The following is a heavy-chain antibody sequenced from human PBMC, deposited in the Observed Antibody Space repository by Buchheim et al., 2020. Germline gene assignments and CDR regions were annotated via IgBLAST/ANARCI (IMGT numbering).Heavy chain of an antibody. V-gene: IGHV1-8*01. CDR1: GYTFASSD. J-gene: IGHJ4*02. Sequence: QVQLVQSGAEVKKPGASVKVSCKASGYTFASSDITWVRQAPGQGLEWMGWVNGYSGNTVYAQQFQGRVTMTRNISISTAYMEMNNLTFEETAVYFCARSIAVAGMVASWGQGT. D-gene: IGHD6-19*01. CDR3: ARSIAVAGMVAS. CDR2: VNGYSGNT.